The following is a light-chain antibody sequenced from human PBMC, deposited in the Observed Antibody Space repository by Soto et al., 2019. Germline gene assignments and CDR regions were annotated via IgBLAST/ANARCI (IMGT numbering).Light chain of an antibody. CDR3: QQYNNWPPLT. Sequence: EIVMTQSPATLSVSPGERATLSCRASQSVNSNLAWYQQKPGQAPRLLIYGASTRATGIPARFSGSGSGTEFTLTISSLQSEDCALYYCQQYNNWPPLTFGGGTKVEIK. CDR1: QSVNSN. CDR2: GAS. J-gene: IGKJ4*01. V-gene: IGKV3-15*01.